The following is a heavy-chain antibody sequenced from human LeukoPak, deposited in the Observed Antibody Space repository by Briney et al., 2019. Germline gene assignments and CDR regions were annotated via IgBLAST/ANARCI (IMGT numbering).Heavy chain of an antibody. Sequence: GGSLRLSCAASGFTFSSYAMSWVRQAPGKGLEWVSAISGSGGSTYYADSVKGRFTISRDNSKNTLCLQMNSLRAEDTAVYYCAKDEGIVVVPATIDYWGQGTLVTVSS. CDR3: AKDEGIVVVPATIDY. CDR1: GFTFSSYA. J-gene: IGHJ4*02. CDR2: ISGSGGST. V-gene: IGHV3-23*01. D-gene: IGHD2-2*01.